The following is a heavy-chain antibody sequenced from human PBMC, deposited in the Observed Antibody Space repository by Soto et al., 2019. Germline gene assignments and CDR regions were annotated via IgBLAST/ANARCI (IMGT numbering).Heavy chain of an antibody. Sequence: QLQLQESGPGLVKPSETLSLTCTVSGGSISSSSYYWGCIRQPPGKGLEWIGSIYYSGSTYYNPSLKSRVTISVDTSKNQFSLKLSSVTAADTAVYYCARRAVAYHYYFDYWGQGTLVTVSS. V-gene: IGHV4-39*01. D-gene: IGHD6-19*01. CDR1: GGSISSSSYY. CDR2: IYYSGST. CDR3: ARRAVAYHYYFDY. J-gene: IGHJ4*02.